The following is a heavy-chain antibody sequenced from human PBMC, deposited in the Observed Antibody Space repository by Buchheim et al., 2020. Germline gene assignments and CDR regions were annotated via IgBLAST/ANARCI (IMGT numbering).Heavy chain of an antibody. J-gene: IGHJ4*02. D-gene: IGHD3-3*01. CDR3: ARLRAGSIFGVVIGERSLDY. Sequence: EVQLVQSGAEVKKPGESLRISCKGSGYSFTSYWISWVRQMPGKGLEWMGRIDPSDSYTNYSPSFQGHVTISADKSISTAYLQWSSLKALDTAMYYCARLRAGSIFGVVIGERSLDYWGQGTL. V-gene: IGHV5-10-1*03. CDR2: IDPSDSYT. CDR1: GYSFTSYW.